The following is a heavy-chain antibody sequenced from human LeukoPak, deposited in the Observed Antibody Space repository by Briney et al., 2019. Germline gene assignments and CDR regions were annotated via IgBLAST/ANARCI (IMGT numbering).Heavy chain of an antibody. CDR1: GFTFSSYA. J-gene: IGHJ4*02. V-gene: IGHV3-30*04. Sequence: PGGSLRLSCAASGFTFSSYAMHWVRQAPGKGLEWVAVISYDGSNKKYADSVKGRFTISADKSISTAYLQWSSLKASDTAMYYRARPGQLGEYTPYYFDYWGQGTLVTVSS. CDR2: ISYDGSNK. CDR3: ARPGQLGEYTPYYFDY. D-gene: IGHD7-27*01.